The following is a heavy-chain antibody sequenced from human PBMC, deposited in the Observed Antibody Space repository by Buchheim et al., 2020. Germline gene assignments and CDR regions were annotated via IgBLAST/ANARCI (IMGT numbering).Heavy chain of an antibody. D-gene: IGHD3-22*01. CDR3: AIHYLDYYDSSGYFDY. J-gene: IGHJ4*02. CDR1: GGSISSSSYY. V-gene: IGHV4-39*01. CDR2: IYYSGST. Sequence: QLQLQESGPGLVKPSETLSLTCTVSGGSISSSSYYWGWIRQPPGKGLEWIGSIYYSGSTYYNPSLKSRVTISVDTSKNQFSLKLSSVTAADTAVYYCAIHYLDYYDSSGYFDYWGQGTL.